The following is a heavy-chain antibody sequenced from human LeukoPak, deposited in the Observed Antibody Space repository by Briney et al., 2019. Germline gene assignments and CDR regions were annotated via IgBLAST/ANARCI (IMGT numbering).Heavy chain of an antibody. J-gene: IGHJ4*02. D-gene: IGHD2-15*01. CDR1: GYSISSGYY. CDR2: IYHSGST. V-gene: IGHV4-38-2*01. CDR3: ARIGCSGGSCYFDG. Sequence: SETLSLTCAVSGYSISSGYYWGWIRQSPGKGLEWIGSIYHSGSTYYNPSLKSRVTISVDTSKNQFSLKLSSVTAADTAVYYCARIGCSGGSCYFDGWGQGTLVTVSS.